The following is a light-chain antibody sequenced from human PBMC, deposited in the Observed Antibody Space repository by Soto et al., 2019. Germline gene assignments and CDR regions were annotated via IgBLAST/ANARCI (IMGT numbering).Light chain of an antibody. CDR2: AAS. CDR1: QGISSY. J-gene: IGKJ2*01. CDR3: QQLNSYPHT. V-gene: IGKV1-9*01. Sequence: DIQLTQSPSFLSASVGDRVTITCRASQGISSYLAWYQQKPGKAPKLLIYAASTLQSGVPSRFSGSGSGTEFTLTMSCLQPEDFATYYCQQLNSYPHTFGQGTKLEIK.